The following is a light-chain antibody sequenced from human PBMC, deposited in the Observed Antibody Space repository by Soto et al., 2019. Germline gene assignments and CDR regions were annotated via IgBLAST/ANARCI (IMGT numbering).Light chain of an antibody. J-gene: IGKJ3*01. CDR1: QSVTTY. Sequence: EIVLTQSPATLSLSPGETATLSCRASQSVTTYLAWYQQKPGQAPRLLIYNSFNRAAGIPARFSGSGSETDFTLTISNLEPEDLAVYYCQQRGDWPPTFGPGTKVDIK. V-gene: IGKV3-11*01. CDR3: QQRGDWPPT. CDR2: NSF.